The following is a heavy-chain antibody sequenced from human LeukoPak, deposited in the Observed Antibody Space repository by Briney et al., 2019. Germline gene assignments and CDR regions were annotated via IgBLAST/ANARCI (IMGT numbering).Heavy chain of an antibody. J-gene: IGHJ3*02. D-gene: IGHD3-22*01. CDR2: IYYSGST. CDR3: ARASGRYYYDSSGYAFDI. V-gene: IGHV4-59*01. CDR1: GGSISSYY. Sequence: PSETLSLTCTVSGGSISSYYWSWIRQPPGKGLEWIGYIYYSGSTNYNPSLKSRVTISVDTSKNQFSLKLSSVTAADTAVYYCARASGRYYYDSSGYAFDIWGQGTMVTVSS.